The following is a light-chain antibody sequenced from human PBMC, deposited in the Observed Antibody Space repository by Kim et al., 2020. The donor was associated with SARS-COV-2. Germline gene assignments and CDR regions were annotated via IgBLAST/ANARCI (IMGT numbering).Light chain of an antibody. V-gene: IGLV2-14*03. Sequence: GQSITTSCTGTSSDVGNNNYVSWYQQHPDKVPKRIIYDVTNRPSGVSNRFSGSKSGNAASLTISSLQAEDEADYYCSSYTNNIWIFGGGTQLTVL. CDR2: DVT. CDR3: SSYTNNIWI. J-gene: IGLJ2*01. CDR1: SSDVGNNNY.